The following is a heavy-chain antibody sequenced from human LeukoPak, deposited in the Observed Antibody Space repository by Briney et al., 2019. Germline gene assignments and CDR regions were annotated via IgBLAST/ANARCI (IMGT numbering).Heavy chain of an antibody. V-gene: IGHV4-31*03. Sequence: SQTLSLTCTVSGGSISSGGYYWSWISQHPGKGLEWIGYIYYSGSTYYNPSLKSRVTISVDTSKNQFSLKLSSVTAADTAVYYCARIDYDILTGYYESVLQNWFDPWGQGTLVTVSS. CDR2: IYYSGST. D-gene: IGHD3-9*01. CDR3: ARIDYDILTGYYESVLQNWFDP. CDR1: GGSISSGGYY. J-gene: IGHJ5*02.